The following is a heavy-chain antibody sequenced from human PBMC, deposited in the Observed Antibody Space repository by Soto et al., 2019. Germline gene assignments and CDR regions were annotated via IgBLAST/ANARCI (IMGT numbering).Heavy chain of an antibody. CDR2: IGTRGDI. V-gene: IGHV3-21*01. CDR1: GFTFSRYR. CDR3: AREETAWPLAYGLDV. Sequence: GGSLRRSCAGPGFTFSRYRMNWVRQAPGKGLEWVASIGTRGDIYYAESVKGRLTISRDNAKNSLSLEMDSLRVEDTGVYYCAREETAWPLAYGLDVWGQGTTVTVSS. D-gene: IGHD2-21*02. J-gene: IGHJ6*02.